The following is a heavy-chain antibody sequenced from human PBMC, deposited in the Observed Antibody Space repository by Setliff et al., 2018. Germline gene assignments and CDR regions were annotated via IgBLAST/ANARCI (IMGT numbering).Heavy chain of an antibody. CDR1: GGSISEPNYY. V-gene: IGHV4-61*09. J-gene: IGHJ4*02. D-gene: IGHD1-1*01. CDR2: IYTRGST. Sequence: PSETLSLTCTVSGGSISEPNYYWSWIRQPVGKGLEWIGHIYTRGSTNYNPSLRTRVSISVDTSKNHFSLRLSSVTAADTVVYYCARVGNDSPGFLDYWGQGTLVTVSS. CDR3: ARVGNDSPGFLDY.